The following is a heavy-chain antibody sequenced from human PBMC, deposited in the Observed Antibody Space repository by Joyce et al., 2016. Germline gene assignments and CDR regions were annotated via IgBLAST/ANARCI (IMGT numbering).Heavy chain of an antibody. V-gene: IGHV4-30-4*01. CDR3: ARVTWFGDKCFDY. J-gene: IGHJ4*02. CDR1: GGSISSGDYY. Sequence: QVQLQESGPGLVKPSQTLSITCSVSGGSISSGDYYWSWIRQPPGKGLEWLGDIYYTGSTYYNLSLKSRITMSVDTSKNQFSLELNSVTASDTAGYYCARVTWFGDKCFDYWGKGTLVTVSS. CDR2: IYYTGST. D-gene: IGHD3-10*01.